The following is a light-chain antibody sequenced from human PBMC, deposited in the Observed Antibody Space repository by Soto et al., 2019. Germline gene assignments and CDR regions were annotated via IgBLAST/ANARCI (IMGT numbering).Light chain of an antibody. CDR3: CSYAGSYTFDV. V-gene: IGLV2-11*01. CDR1: SSDVGGYNY. CDR2: DVS. J-gene: IGLJ1*01. Sequence: QSVLTQPRSVSGSPGQSVTISCTGTSSDVGGYNYVSWYQQHPGKAPKLMIYDVSKRPSGVPDRFSGSKSGNTASLTISGLQAEDEADYYCCSYAGSYTFDVFGTGTKAIVL.